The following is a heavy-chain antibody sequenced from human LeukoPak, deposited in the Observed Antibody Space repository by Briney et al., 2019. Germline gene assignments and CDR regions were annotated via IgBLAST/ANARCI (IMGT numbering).Heavy chain of an antibody. V-gene: IGHV3-33*06. D-gene: IGHD2-21*02. CDR3: AKGFVVVTAMDGMDV. CDR2: IWYDGSNK. J-gene: IGHJ6*02. CDR1: GFTFSSYG. Sequence: GGSLRLSCAASGFTFSSYGMHWVRQAPGKGLEWVAIIWYDGSNKYYADSVKGRFTISRDNSKNTLYLQMNSLRAEDTAVYYCAKGFVVVTAMDGMDVWGQGTTVTVSS.